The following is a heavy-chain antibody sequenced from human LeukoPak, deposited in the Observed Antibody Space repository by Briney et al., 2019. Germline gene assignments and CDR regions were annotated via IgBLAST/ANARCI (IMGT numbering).Heavy chain of an antibody. CDR1: GFTVSSNY. D-gene: IGHD6-13*01. J-gene: IGHJ4*02. CDR2: IYSGGST. Sequence: GGSLRLSCAASGFTVSSNYMSWVRQAPGKGLEWVSVIYSGGSTYYADSVKGRFTISRDNAKNSLYLQMNSLRAEDTAVYYCARGRSSWYGNDYWGQGTLVTVSS. V-gene: IGHV3-66*01. CDR3: ARGRSSWYGNDY.